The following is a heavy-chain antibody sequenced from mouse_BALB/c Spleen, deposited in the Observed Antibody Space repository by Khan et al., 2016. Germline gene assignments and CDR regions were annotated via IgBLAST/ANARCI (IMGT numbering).Heavy chain of an antibody. D-gene: IGHD2-3*01. CDR3: ARRRIYDGYDDAMDY. V-gene: IGHV9-3-1*01. Sequence: QIQLVQSGPELKKPGETVKISCKASGYTFTNYGMNWVKQAPGKGLKWMGWINTYTGEPTYADDFKGRFAFSLDTSASTAYLQLNNLKNEDTSTDYWARRRIYDGYDDAMDYWGQGTSVTVSS. CDR2: INTYTGEP. J-gene: IGHJ4*01. CDR1: GYTFTNYG.